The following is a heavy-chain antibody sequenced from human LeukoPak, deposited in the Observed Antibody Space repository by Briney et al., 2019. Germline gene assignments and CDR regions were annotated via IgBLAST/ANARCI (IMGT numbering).Heavy chain of an antibody. CDR1: GYYFSNYG. CDR3: TRSDHYYGSGSPPNWFDP. J-gene: IGHJ5*02. CDR2: ISVYNGNT. V-gene: IGHV1-18*01. Sequence: ASGKVSCKASGYYFSNYGISWVRQAPGQGPEWMGWISVYNGNTKHAQKFQGRVTMTTDTSTSTAYMELRSLRSDDTAVYYCTRSDHYYGSGSPPNWFDPWGQGTLVTVSS. D-gene: IGHD3-10*01.